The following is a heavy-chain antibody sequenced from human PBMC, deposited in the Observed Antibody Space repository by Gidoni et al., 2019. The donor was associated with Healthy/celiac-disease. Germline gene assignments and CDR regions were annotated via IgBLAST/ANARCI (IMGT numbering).Heavy chain of an antibody. D-gene: IGHD3-10*01. V-gene: IGHV4-39*07. Sequence: QLQLQESGPGLVKPSETLSRTCPVSGGSISSSSYSWAWLRQPPGRGLGWIGSLYYSGSTYYSPSLKSRVTISVDTSKNQFSLKLGSVTAADTAVYYCARGIDASGSYHMDYWGQGTLVTVSS. CDR2: LYYSGST. CDR3: ARGIDASGSYHMDY. CDR1: GGSISSSSYS. J-gene: IGHJ4*02.